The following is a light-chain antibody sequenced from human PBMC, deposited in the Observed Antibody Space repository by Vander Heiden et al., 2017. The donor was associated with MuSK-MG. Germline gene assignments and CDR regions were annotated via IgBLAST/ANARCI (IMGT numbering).Light chain of an antibody. CDR1: KSITMY. Sequence: DIQRTKSPSSLSASVGDRVTITCRASKSITMYLNWYQQKPGKAPKFLIYSASKLQSGVPSRFSGSGSGTDFTLTISSLQPEDFATYYCQQSYNTPRTFGQGTKVEIK. CDR3: QQSYNTPRT. J-gene: IGKJ1*01. CDR2: SAS. V-gene: IGKV1-39*01.